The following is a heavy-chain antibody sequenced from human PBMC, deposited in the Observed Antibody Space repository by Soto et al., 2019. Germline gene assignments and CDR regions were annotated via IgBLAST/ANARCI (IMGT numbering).Heavy chain of an antibody. D-gene: IGHD5-12*01. CDR3: AAGGRDGYIK. Sequence: QVQLLQSGAEVRKPGSSVKVSCKASGDTFSSYAIAWVRQAPRQGLEWMGGIIPILGTTNYAQKFQGRVTMTADESTSTVYMELSSLRSEDRAVYYCAAGGRDGYIKWGQGTLVTVSS. CDR1: GDTFSSYA. V-gene: IGHV1-69*01. CDR2: IIPILGTT. J-gene: IGHJ4*02.